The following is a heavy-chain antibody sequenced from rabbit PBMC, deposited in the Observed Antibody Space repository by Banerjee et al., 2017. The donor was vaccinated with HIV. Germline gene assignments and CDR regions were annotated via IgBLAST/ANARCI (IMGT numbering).Heavy chain of an antibody. D-gene: IGHD1-1*01. CDR2: IYPGSSGST. Sequence: QQLVESGGDLVKPGASLTLTCTASGFSFSSTYYMCWVRQAPGKGLEWIACIYPGSSGSTYYASWAKGRFTISKTSSTTVTLQMTSLTAADTATYFCARDLSGVIGWNFNLWGQGTLVTVS. CDR3: ARDLSGVIGWNFNL. CDR1: GFSFSSTYY. J-gene: IGHJ4*01. V-gene: IGHV1S40*01.